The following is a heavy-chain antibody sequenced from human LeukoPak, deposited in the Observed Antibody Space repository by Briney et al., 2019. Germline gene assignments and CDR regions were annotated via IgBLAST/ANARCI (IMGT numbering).Heavy chain of an antibody. J-gene: IGHJ4*02. CDR1: GYSIRSGYY. CDR2: IYHSGTT. D-gene: IGHD4-11*01. V-gene: IGHV4-38-2*02. CDR3: ARPTVTTIGGFVY. Sequence: SETLSLTCTVSGYSIRSGYYWAWIRQPPGKGLEWIGSIYHSGTTYYNPSLKSRFTISVDTSKNQLSLKLSSVTAADTAVYYCARPTVTTIGGFVYWGQGTLVTVSS.